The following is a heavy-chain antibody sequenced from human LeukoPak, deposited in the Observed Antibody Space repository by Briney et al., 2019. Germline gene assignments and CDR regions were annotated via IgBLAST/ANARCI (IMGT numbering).Heavy chain of an antibody. CDR1: GGSISSSSYY. Sequence: PSETLSLTCTVSGGSISSSSYYWGWIRQPPGKGLEWIGSIYYSGSTYYNPSLKSRVTISVDTSKNQFSLKLSSVTAADTAVYYCARVYGSGSIVDYWGQGTLVTVSS. V-gene: IGHV4-39*07. CDR3: ARVYGSGSIVDY. D-gene: IGHD3-10*01. J-gene: IGHJ4*02. CDR2: IYYSGST.